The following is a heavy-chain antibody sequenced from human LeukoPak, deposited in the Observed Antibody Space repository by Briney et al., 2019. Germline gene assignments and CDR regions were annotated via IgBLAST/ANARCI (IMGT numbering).Heavy chain of an antibody. CDR2: ISSSSLYI. Sequence: GGSLRLSCEASGFTFSSYSMNWVRQAPGKGLEWVSSISSSSLYIYYAVSVKGRFTISRDNAKKSLYVQINSLRAEDTAVYYCAPDPHYMDVWGKGTTVTVSS. CDR1: GFTFSSYS. V-gene: IGHV3-21*01. J-gene: IGHJ6*03. CDR3: APDPHYMDV.